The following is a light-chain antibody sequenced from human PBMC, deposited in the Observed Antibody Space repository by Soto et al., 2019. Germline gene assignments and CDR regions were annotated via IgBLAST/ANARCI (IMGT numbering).Light chain of an antibody. V-gene: IGKV4-1*01. J-gene: IGKJ1*01. CDR1: QSVLYSSNNKNY. Sequence: DIVMTQSPDSLAVSLGERATINCKSSQSVLYSSNNKNYLAWYQQKPGQPPKLLIYWGSTRESGVPDRFSGSGSGTDFTLTTSSLQAEDVAVYYCQQYYSTPRTFGQGTKVDI. CDR2: WGS. CDR3: QQYYSTPRT.